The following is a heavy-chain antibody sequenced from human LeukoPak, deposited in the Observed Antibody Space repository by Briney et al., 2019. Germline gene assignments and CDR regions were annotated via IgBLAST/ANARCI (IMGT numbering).Heavy chain of an antibody. CDR3: ARDHSSSRYYYYYMDV. CDR2: IYTSGST. D-gene: IGHD6-6*01. CDR1: GGSISSGSYY. J-gene: IGHJ6*03. Sequence: SETLSLTCTVSGGSISSGSYYWSWIRQPAGKGLEWIGRIYTSGSTNYNPSLKSRVTISVDTSKNQFSLKLSSVTAADTAVYYCARDHSSSRYYYYYMDVWGKGTTVTVSS. V-gene: IGHV4-61*02.